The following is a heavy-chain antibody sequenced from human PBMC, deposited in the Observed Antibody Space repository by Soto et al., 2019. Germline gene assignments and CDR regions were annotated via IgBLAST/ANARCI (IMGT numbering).Heavy chain of an antibody. Sequence: EVQLLESGGGLVQPGGSLRLSCAASGFTFSSYAMSWVRQAPGKGLELVSAISGSGGSTYYADSVKGRFTISRDTSKNTLYLQMNSLRAEDTAVYYCANRYCSGGSCYNPYYYGMDACGHGTTVTVAS. J-gene: IGHJ6*02. CDR2: ISGSGGST. D-gene: IGHD2-15*01. V-gene: IGHV3-23*01. CDR1: GFTFSSYA. CDR3: ANRYCSGGSCYNPYYYGMDA.